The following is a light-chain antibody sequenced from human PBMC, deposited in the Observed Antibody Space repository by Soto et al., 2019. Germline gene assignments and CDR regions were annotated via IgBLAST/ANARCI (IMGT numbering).Light chain of an antibody. V-gene: IGKV4-1*01. CDR3: QQYYTTPWA. Sequence: DIVMTQSPASLAVSLGERATINCKSSQSVLYSANDENYLAWYQQKPGQPPKLLIYGASTRESGVPDRFSGSGSRTDFTLTISSLQAEDVAVYYCQQYYTTPWAFGQGTKVEI. CDR1: QSVLYSANDENY. J-gene: IGKJ1*01. CDR2: GAS.